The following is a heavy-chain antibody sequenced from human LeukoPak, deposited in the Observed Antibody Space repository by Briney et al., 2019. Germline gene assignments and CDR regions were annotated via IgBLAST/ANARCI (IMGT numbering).Heavy chain of an antibody. D-gene: IGHD2-15*01. Sequence: ASVKVSCKASGYTFTSYVISWVRQPPGQGLEWMEWISAYNGNTNYAQKLQGRVTMTTDTSTSTAYMELRSLRSDDTAVYYCARAGAYCSGGSCYSGNYYYMDVWGKGTTVTVSS. CDR2: ISAYNGNT. V-gene: IGHV1-18*01. CDR3: ARAGAYCSGGSCYSGNYYYMDV. CDR1: GYTFTSYV. J-gene: IGHJ6*03.